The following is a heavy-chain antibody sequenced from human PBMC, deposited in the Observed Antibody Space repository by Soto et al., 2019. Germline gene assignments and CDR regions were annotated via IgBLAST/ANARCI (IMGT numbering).Heavy chain of an antibody. CDR1: GFTFSNYY. CDR2: ISHSGSTI. J-gene: IGHJ4*02. Sequence: QVQLVESGGGLVKPGGSLRLSCAASGFTFSNYYMSWILQAPGKGLEWVSYISHSGSTIHYTDSVKGRFTISRDNAKNALYLQMNSLRADDTAVYFWARAVAIFGVRVKNFDYWGQGTLVTVSS. D-gene: IGHD3-3*02. CDR3: ARAVAIFGVRVKNFDY. V-gene: IGHV3-11*01.